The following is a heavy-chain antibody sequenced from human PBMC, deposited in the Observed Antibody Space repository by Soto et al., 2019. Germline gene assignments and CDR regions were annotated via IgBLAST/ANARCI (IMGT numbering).Heavy chain of an antibody. Sequence: GGSLRLSCAASGFTFSSYGMHWVRQALGKGLEWVAVISYDGSNKYYADSVKGRFTISRDNSKNTLYLQMNSLRAEDTAVYYCAKDHEWVLDYWGQGTLVTVSS. D-gene: IGHD1-26*01. CDR3: AKDHEWVLDY. CDR1: GFTFSSYG. CDR2: ISYDGSNK. V-gene: IGHV3-30*18. J-gene: IGHJ4*02.